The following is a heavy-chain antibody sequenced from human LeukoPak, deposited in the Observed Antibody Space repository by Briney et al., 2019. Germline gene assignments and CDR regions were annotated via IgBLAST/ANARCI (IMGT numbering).Heavy chain of an antibody. J-gene: IGHJ6*02. V-gene: IGHV1-69*13. D-gene: IGHD5-24*01. CDR3: ARDRMATTPLYYYGMDV. CDR2: IIPILGTA. Sequence: ASVKVSCKASGGTFSSYAISWVRQAPGQGLEWMGGIIPILGTANYAQKFQGRVTITADESTSTAYMELSSLRSEDTAVYYCARDRMATTPLYYYGMDVWGQGTTVTVSS. CDR1: GGTFSSYA.